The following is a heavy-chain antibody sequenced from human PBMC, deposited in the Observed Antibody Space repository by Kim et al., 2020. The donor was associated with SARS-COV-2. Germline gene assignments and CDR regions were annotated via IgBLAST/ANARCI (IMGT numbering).Heavy chain of an antibody. D-gene: IGHD3-22*01. CDR3: ARGAPRPGVNYYDSSGYYYVLPDFDY. J-gene: IGHJ4*02. CDR2: ISSSSSYI. CDR1: GFTFSSYS. V-gene: IGHV3-21*01. Sequence: GGSLRLSCAASGFTFSSYSMNWVRQAPGKGLEWVSSISSSSSYIYYADSVKGRFTISRDNAKNSLYLQMNSLRAEDTAVYYCARGAPRPGVNYYDSSGYYYVLPDFDYWGQGTLVTVSS.